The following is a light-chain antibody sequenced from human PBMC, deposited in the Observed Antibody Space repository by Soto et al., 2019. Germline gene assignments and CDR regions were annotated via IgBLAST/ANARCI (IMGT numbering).Light chain of an antibody. CDR2: QTS. Sequence: EIVLTQSPATLSSFPGDRVTLSCRASQYINTRLAWYQHRPGQAPRLLIYQTSLRAAGIPARFSGSASGTDFTLTINRLEPEDFAVYYCQLYGISPHFGQGRRLEI. CDR1: QYINTR. CDR3: QLYGISPH. J-gene: IGKJ5*01. V-gene: IGKV3-20*01.